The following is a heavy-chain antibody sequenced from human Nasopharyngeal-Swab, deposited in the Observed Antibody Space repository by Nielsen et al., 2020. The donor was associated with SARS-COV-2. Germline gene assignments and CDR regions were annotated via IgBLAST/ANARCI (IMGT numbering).Heavy chain of an antibody. Sequence: GESLKISCQGSGYSFTSYWIGWVRQMPGKGLEWMGIIYPGDSDTRYSPSFQGQVTISADKSISTAYLQWSSLKASDTAMYYCARLSREYSSGWYYYGMDVWGQGTTVTVSS. CDR2: IYPGDSDT. CDR3: ARLSREYSSGWYYYGMDV. CDR1: GYSFTSYW. J-gene: IGHJ6*02. V-gene: IGHV5-51*01. D-gene: IGHD6-19*01.